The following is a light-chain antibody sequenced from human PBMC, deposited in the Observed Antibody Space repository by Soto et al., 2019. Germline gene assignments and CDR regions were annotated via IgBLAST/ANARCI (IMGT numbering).Light chain of an antibody. Sequence: QSVLTQPASVSGSPGQSITISCTGTSSDVGAFNYVSWYRQHPGKAPKLIIYDVSDRPSGVSDRFSASKSGNTASLTISGLLTEDEADYYCCSYTSASTVLFGGGTKLTVL. J-gene: IGLJ2*01. CDR2: DVS. CDR3: CSYTSASTVL. CDR1: SSDVGAFNY. V-gene: IGLV2-14*03.